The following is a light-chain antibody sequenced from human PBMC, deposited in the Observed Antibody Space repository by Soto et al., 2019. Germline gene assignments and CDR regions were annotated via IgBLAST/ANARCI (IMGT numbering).Light chain of an antibody. CDR2: LGS. V-gene: IGKV2-28*01. CDR3: MQPLQSWT. Sequence: MTQSPSSLSASVGARVTITCRASQSISSYVSWYLQKPGQSPQLLIYLGSNRASGVPDRFSGSGSGTDFTLKISRVEAEDVGVYYCMQPLQSWTFGQGTKVDI. J-gene: IGKJ1*01. CDR1: QSISSY.